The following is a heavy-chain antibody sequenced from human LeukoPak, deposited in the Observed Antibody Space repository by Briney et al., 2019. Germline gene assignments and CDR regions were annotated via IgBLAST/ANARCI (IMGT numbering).Heavy chain of an antibody. CDR2: IYSGGST. J-gene: IGHJ4*02. Sequence: GGSLRLSCAASGFTVSSNYMSWVRQAPGKGLEWVSVIYSGGSTYYADSVKGRFTISRDNSKNTLYLQMNSLRAEDTAVYYCARATYDSSGLFDYWGQGALVTVSS. D-gene: IGHD3-22*01. CDR3: ARATYDSSGLFDY. V-gene: IGHV3-53*01. CDR1: GFTVSSNY.